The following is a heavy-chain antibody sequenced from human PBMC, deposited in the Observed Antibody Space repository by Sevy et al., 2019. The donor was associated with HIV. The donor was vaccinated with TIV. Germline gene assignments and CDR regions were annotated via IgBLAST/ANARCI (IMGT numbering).Heavy chain of an antibody. D-gene: IGHD3-3*01. CDR1: GYTFSDSGYY. CDR3: ARESYDFWTGPLDYDYGMDV. CDR2: INPKSGAT. J-gene: IGHJ6*02. Sequence: ASVKVSCKASGYTFSDSGYYVHWVRQAPGQGLEWMGWINPKSGATNYAQKFQGRVTMTRDTSVSTANMELSRLRSDDTAVYYCARESYDFWTGPLDYDYGMDVWGQGTTVTVSS. V-gene: IGHV1-2*02.